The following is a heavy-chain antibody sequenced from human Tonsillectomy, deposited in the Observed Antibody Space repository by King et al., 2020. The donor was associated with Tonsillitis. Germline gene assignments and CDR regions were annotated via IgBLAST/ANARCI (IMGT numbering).Heavy chain of an antibody. Sequence: VQLQESGPGLVKPSETLSLTCTVSGGSISSYYWSWIRQPPGKGLEWIGYIYYSWSTNYNPPLKSRVTISVDTSKNQFSLKLSSVTAADTAVYYCARGYSNWGFDYWGQGTLVTVSS. J-gene: IGHJ4*02. CDR3: ARGYSNWGFDY. CDR2: IYYSWST. D-gene: IGHD7-27*01. V-gene: IGHV4-59*01. CDR1: GGSISSYY.